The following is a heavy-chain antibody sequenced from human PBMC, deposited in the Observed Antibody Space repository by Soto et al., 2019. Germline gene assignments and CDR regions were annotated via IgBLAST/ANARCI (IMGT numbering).Heavy chain of an antibody. Sequence: QVQLVQSGAEVKKPGSSVKVSCKASRGTFSTNPISWVRQAPGQGLEWMGGTGSGTGPGNNAQRFQGRLTITADKIPNTVYMELSSLSSEYTAAYYCARRDSGGFFRYFDFWGQGTLVTVSS. CDR2: TGSGTGPG. CDR1: RGTFSTNP. J-gene: IGHJ4*02. CDR3: ARRDSGGFFRYFDF. V-gene: IGHV1-69*06. D-gene: IGHD2-15*01.